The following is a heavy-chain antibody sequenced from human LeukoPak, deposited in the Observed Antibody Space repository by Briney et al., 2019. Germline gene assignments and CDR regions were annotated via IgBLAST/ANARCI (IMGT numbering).Heavy chain of an antibody. CDR1: GGTFSSYA. CDR3: ARDLSGSSSWYFTEPRPYYFDY. D-gene: IGHD6-13*01. Sequence: RASVKVSCKASGGTFSSYAISWVRQAPGQGLEWMGWISAYNGNTNYAQKLQGRVTMTTDTSTSTAYMELRSLRSDDTAVYYRARDLSGSSSWYFTEPRPYYFDYWGQGTLVTVSS. CDR2: ISAYNGNT. V-gene: IGHV1-18*01. J-gene: IGHJ4*02.